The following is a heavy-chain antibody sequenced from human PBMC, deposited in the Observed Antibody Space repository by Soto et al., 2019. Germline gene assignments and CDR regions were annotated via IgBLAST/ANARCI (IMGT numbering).Heavy chain of an antibody. D-gene: IGHD4-4*01. V-gene: IGHV4-59*01. CDR2: IYYSGST. Sequence: SETLSLTCTVSGGSISSYYWSWIRQPPGKGLEWIGYIYYSGSTNYNPSLKSRVTISVDTSKNQFSLKLSSVTAADTAVYYCARHTVTTYYYYYYMDVWGKGTTVTVSS. CDR1: GGSISSYY. CDR3: ARHTVTTYYYYYYMDV. J-gene: IGHJ6*03.